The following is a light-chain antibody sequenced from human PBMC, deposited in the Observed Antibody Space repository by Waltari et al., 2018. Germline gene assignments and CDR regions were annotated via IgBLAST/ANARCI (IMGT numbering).Light chain of an antibody. V-gene: IGLV4-60*03. J-gene: IGLJ3*02. Sequence: QPVLTQSSSASASPGSSVKLTCTLSSGHSRYTIAWHQQQPGKAPRYLMKLEGSGSYSKGSGVPDRFSGSSSGADRYRTISNLQSEDEADYYCETWVSNTWVFGGGTKLTVL. CDR2: LEGSGSY. CDR1: SGHSRYT. CDR3: ETWVSNTWV.